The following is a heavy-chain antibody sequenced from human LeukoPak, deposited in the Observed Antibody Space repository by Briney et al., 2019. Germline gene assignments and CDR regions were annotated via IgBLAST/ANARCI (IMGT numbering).Heavy chain of an antibody. V-gene: IGHV1-69*05. CDR2: IIPIFGTA. D-gene: IGHD1-20*01. CDR3: AGGSITGTTGAFDI. CDR1: GGTFSSYA. Sequence: SVKVSCKASGGTFSSYAISWVRQAPGQGLEWMGGIIPIFGTANYVQKFQGRVTITTDESTSTAYMELSSLRSEDTAVYYCAGGSITGTTGAFDIWGQGTMVTVSS. J-gene: IGHJ3*02.